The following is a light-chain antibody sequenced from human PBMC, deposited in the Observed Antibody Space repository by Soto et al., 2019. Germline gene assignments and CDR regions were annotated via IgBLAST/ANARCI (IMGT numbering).Light chain of an antibody. V-gene: IGKV3-11*01. J-gene: IGKJ1*01. Sequence: EIVLTQSPATLSLSPGERATLSCRASQSVSSYLAWYQQKPGQAPRLLIYDASNRATGIPARFSGSGSGTDFTLSISSLQPDDFATYYCQHYKSYSRTFGQGTNVEIK. CDR1: QSVSSY. CDR2: DAS. CDR3: QHYKSYSRT.